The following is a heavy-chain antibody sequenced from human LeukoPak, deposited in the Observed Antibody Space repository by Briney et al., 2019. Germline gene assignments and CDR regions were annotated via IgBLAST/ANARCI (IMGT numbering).Heavy chain of an antibody. D-gene: IGHD3-10*01. J-gene: IGHJ4*02. CDR3: AEWFGED. CDR1: GGSISSSSYY. V-gene: IGHV3-48*03. Sequence: LSLTCTVSGGSISSSSYYWGWVRQAPGKGLEWVSYISSSGSTRYYADSVKGRFTISRDNAKNSLYLQMNSLRAEDTAVYYCAEWFGEDWGQGTLVTVSS. CDR2: ISSSGSTR.